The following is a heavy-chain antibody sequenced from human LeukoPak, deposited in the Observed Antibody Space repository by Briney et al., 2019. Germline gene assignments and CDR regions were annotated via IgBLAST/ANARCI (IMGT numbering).Heavy chain of an antibody. CDR3: AKKSPDYNWFDP. CDR1: GFTFSSYG. CDR2: ISYDGSNK. D-gene: IGHD4/OR15-4a*01. J-gene: IGHJ5*02. V-gene: IGHV3-30*18. Sequence: PGRSLRLSCAASGFTFSSYGMHWVRQAPGKGLEWVAVISYDGSNKYYADSVKGRFTISRDNSKNTLYLQMNSLRAEDTAVCYCAKKSPDYNWFDPWGQGTLVTVSS.